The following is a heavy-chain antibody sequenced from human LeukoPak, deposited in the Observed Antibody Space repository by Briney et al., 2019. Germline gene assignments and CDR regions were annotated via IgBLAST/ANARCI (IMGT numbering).Heavy chain of an antibody. Sequence: TSETLSLTCAVYGGSFSGYYWSWIRQPPGKGLEWIGEINHSGSTNYNPSLKSRVTISVDTSKNQFSLKLSSVTAADTAVYYCASPHLDGDYGNWFNPWGQGTLVTVSS. D-gene: IGHD4-17*01. J-gene: IGHJ5*02. CDR1: GGSFSGYY. V-gene: IGHV4-34*01. CDR3: ASPHLDGDYGNWFNP. CDR2: INHSGST.